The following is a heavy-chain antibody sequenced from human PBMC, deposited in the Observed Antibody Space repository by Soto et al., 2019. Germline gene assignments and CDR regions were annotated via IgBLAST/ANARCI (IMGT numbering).Heavy chain of an antibody. V-gene: IGHV4-4*07. D-gene: IGHD5-18*01. J-gene: IGHJ2*01. CDR1: GGSITNHY. Sequence: QVQLQESGPRLVTPSETLTLTCSVSGGSITNHYWGWIRQPPGKGLEFIGRLYPSGTAHYNPSLQDRVTMSVDTSKNQFSLKVNSVTAADTAIYYCARDYDVNTAVDYWYFDLWGRGTLVTVSS. CDR3: ARDYDVNTAVDYWYFDL. CDR2: LYPSGTA.